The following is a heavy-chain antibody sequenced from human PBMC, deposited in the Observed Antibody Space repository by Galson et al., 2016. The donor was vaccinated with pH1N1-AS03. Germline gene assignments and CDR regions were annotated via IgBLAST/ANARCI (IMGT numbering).Heavy chain of an antibody. Sequence: SLRLSCAASRFTFDYFYMSWIRQAPGKGLEWISFISTAGITTHYADSVKGRFTISRDNANNSLYLEMTSLRPEDTAIYYCARNWNYFNLWGQGVLVTVSS. J-gene: IGHJ4*02. CDR1: RFTFDYFY. V-gene: IGHV3-11*01. CDR3: ARNWNYFNL. D-gene: IGHD1-1*01. CDR2: ISTAGITT.